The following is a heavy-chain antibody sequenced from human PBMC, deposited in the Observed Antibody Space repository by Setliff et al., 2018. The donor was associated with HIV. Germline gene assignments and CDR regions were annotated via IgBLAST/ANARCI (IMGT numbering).Heavy chain of an antibody. V-gene: IGHV4-31*03. Sequence: SETLSLTCTVSSGPISNGGFYWSWIRHHPGKGLEWIGYIYYSGGTYYSPSLKSRVSMSIDTFKNQFSLNLTSVTAADTAVYYCARGIYRSWGGYSAFATDAFETWGQGTLVTVSS. CDR2: IYYSGGT. D-gene: IGHD5-12*01. CDR1: SGPISNGGFY. J-gene: IGHJ3*02. CDR3: ARGIYRSWGGYSAFATDAFET.